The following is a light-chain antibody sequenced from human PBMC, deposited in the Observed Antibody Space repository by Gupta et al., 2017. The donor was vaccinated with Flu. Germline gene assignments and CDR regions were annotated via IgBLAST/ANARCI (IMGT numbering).Light chain of an antibody. Sequence: MVTISCSGSSYNIGSNSVYRYQQLPGTAPKLLLYWSNQRTSGVPVRFSVSNSGTSGALVITRLRSEDEGDYYCAAWDDSPSSRLFGGGTKLTVL. CDR1: SYNIGSNS. CDR3: AAWDDSPSSRL. CDR2: WSN. V-gene: IGLV1-47*01. J-gene: IGLJ2*01.